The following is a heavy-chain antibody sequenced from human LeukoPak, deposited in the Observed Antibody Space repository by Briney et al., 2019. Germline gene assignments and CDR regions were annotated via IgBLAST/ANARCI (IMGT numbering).Heavy chain of an antibody. CDR1: GYTFTSYD. V-gene: IGHV1-8*01. D-gene: IGHD6-13*01. Sequence: ASVKVSCKASGYTFTSYDINWVRQATGQGLEWMGWMNPNSGNTGFAQKFQGRVTMTRNTSISTAYMELSSLRSEDTAVYYCARETIAAAATDWGSFDYWGQEPWSPSPQ. J-gene: IGHJ4*01. CDR2: MNPNSGNT. CDR3: ARETIAAAATDWGSFDY.